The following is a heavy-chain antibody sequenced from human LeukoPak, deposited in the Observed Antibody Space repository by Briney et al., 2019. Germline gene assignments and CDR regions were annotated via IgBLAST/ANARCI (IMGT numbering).Heavy chain of an antibody. D-gene: IGHD3-22*01. V-gene: IGHV3-30-3*01. CDR3: ARDDRLGSSGNYGMDV. Sequence: PGGSLRLSCAASGFTFSSYAMHWVRQAPGKGLEWVAVISYDGSNKYYADSVKGRFTISRDNSKNTLYLQMNSLRAEDTAVYYCARDDRLGSSGNYGMDVWGQGTTVTVSS. CDR2: ISYDGSNK. CDR1: GFTFSSYA. J-gene: IGHJ6*02.